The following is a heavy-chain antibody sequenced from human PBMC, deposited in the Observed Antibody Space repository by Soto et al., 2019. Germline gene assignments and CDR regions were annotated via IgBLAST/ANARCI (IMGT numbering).Heavy chain of an antibody. CDR1: GGSISSSNW. J-gene: IGHJ5*02. CDR2: IYHSGST. D-gene: IGHD6-13*01. V-gene: IGHV4-4*02. Sequence: SETLSLTCAVSGGSISSSNWWSWVRQPPGKGLEWIGEIYHSGSTNYNPSLKSRVTISVDKSKNQFSLKLSSVTAADTAVYYCASCGASSWYWFDPWGQGTLVTVSS. CDR3: ASCGASSWYWFDP.